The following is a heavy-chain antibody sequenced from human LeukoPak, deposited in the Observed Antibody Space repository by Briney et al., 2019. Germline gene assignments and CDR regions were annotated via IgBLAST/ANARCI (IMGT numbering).Heavy chain of an antibody. Sequence: GGSLRLSCAASGFTFSSYGMHWVRQAPGKGLEWVAVIWYDGTNKYYVDSVKGRFTISRDNSKNTLYLQMNSLRAEGTAVYYCASQAAAGTVLATFDYWGQGTLVTVSS. J-gene: IGHJ4*02. CDR2: IWYDGTNK. CDR3: ASQAAAGTVLATFDY. CDR1: GFTFSSYG. D-gene: IGHD6-13*01. V-gene: IGHV3-33*01.